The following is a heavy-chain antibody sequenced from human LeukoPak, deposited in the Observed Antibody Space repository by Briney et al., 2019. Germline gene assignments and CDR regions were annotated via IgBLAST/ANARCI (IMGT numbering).Heavy chain of an antibody. CDR2: INHSGGT. CDR1: GGSFSGYY. Sequence: SETLSLTCAVYGGSFSGYYWSWIRQPPGKGLEWIGKINHSGGTNYNPSLKSRVTISVDTSKNQFSLKLSSVTAADTAVYYCARGRGYDFDYWGQGTLVTVSS. J-gene: IGHJ4*02. V-gene: IGHV4-34*01. CDR3: ARGRGYDFDY. D-gene: IGHD2-15*01.